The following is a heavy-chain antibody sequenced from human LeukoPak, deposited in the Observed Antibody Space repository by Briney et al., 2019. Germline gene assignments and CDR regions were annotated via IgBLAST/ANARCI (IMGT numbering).Heavy chain of an antibody. D-gene: IGHD3-9*01. Sequence: PGGSLRLSRAASGFTFSSYAMSWVRQAPGKGLEWVSAISGSGGSTYYADSVKGRFTISRDNSKNTLYLQMNSLRAEDTAVYYCAFHSKNYDILTGYYYYWGQGTLVTVSS. CDR3: AFHSKNYDILTGYYYY. V-gene: IGHV3-23*01. CDR2: ISGSGGST. J-gene: IGHJ4*02. CDR1: GFTFSSYA.